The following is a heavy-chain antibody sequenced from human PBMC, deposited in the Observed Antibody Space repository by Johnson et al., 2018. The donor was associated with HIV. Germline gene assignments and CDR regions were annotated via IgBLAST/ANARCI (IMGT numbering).Heavy chain of an antibody. CDR3: ARGGGGSAQKGGDAFDI. D-gene: IGHD1-26*01. J-gene: IGHJ3*02. Sequence: VQLVESGGALIQPGGSLRLSCAASGFTISSNYMSWVRQAPGKGLEWVSVIYSGGSTYYADSVKGRFTISRDNSKNTLYLQMNSLRAEDTAVYYCARGGGGSAQKGGDAFDIWGQGTMVTVSS. CDR1: GFTISSNY. V-gene: IGHV3-53*01. CDR2: IYSGGST.